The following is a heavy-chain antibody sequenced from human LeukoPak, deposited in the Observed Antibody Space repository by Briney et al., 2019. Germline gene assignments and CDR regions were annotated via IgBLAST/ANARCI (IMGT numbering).Heavy chain of an antibody. V-gene: IGHV7-4-1*02. CDR1: GYTFTTYA. J-gene: IGHJ5*01. CDR3: ARAYQPLGGLSFPDS. Sequence: ASVTVSCKASGYTFTTYAMNWVRQAPGQGLEWMGWINTNTGNPAYAQGFTGRFVFSLDTSVSTAYLQISSLKAEDTAVYYCARAYQPLGGLSFPDSWGQGTLVTVSS. CDR2: INTNTGNP. D-gene: IGHD3-16*02.